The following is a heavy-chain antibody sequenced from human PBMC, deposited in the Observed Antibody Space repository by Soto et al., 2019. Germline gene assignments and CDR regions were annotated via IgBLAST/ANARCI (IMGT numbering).Heavy chain of an antibody. CDR1: GYTLTGLS. CDR2: FDPEDGET. Sequence: GSVKVSCKVSGYTLTGLSMHWVLQAPLKGLDGMGGFDPEDGETIYAQKFQGRVTMTEDTSTDTAYMELSSLRSEDTAVYYCATAKYGGNIVAPFDYWAREPWSPSPQ. CDR3: ATAKYGGNIVAPFDY. D-gene: IGHD1-26*01. J-gene: IGHJ4*02. V-gene: IGHV1-24*01.